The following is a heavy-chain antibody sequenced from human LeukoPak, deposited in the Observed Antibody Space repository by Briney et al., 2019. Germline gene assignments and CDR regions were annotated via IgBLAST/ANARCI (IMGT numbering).Heavy chain of an antibody. CDR2: LNPNSGDT. CDR3: ARLGDILTGAHYYFDY. D-gene: IGHD3-9*01. Sequence: GASVKVSCKASGYTFTASYMHWVRQAPGQGLEWMGWLNPNSGDTKDAQKFQGRVTMTRDTSINTAYMELSRLRSDDTAVYYCARLGDILTGAHYYFDYWGQGTLVTVSS. V-gene: IGHV1-2*02. CDR1: GYTFTASY. J-gene: IGHJ4*02.